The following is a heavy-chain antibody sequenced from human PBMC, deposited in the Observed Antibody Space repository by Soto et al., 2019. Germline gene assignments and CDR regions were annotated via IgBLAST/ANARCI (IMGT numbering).Heavy chain of an antibody. D-gene: IGHD1-26*01. CDR2: ISDDGDKR. CDR1: GFTFSNYG. J-gene: IGHJ4*02. CDR3: AKARVRIVGANSFDY. V-gene: IGHV3-30*18. Sequence: GGSLRLSCGGSGFTFSNYGMHWVGRPPGKGLEWVALISDDGDKRYYADSVRGRLIISRDNSKDTLYLQMNSLGPDDTAVYFCAKARVRIVGANSFDYWGQGTPVTVSS.